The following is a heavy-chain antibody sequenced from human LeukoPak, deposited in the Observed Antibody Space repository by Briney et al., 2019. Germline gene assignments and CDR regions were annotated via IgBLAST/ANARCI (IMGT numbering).Heavy chain of an antibody. V-gene: IGHV1-2*02. D-gene: IGHD3-3*01. Sequence: ASVKVSCKASGYTFTGYYMHWVRQAPGQGLEWMGLINPNSGGTNYAQKFQGRVTMTRDTSISTAYMELSRLRSDDTAVYYCARARFLEWLPYGMDAWGPGTTVTVSS. CDR3: ARARFLEWLPYGMDA. J-gene: IGHJ6*02. CDR1: GYTFTGYY. CDR2: INPNSGGT.